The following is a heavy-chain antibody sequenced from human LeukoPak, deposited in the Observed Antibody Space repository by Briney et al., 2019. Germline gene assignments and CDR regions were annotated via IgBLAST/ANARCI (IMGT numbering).Heavy chain of an antibody. CDR2: ISWDGGST. CDR3: AKAGSRGELLADRAGVDY. J-gene: IGHJ4*02. D-gene: IGHD1-26*01. CDR1: GFTFDDYA. Sequence: PGGSLRLSCAASGFTFDDYAMHWVRQAPGKGLEWVSLISWDGGSTYYADSVKGRFTISRDNSKNSLYLQMNSLRAEDTALYYCAKAGSRGELLADRAGVDYWGQGTLVTVSS. V-gene: IGHV3-43D*03.